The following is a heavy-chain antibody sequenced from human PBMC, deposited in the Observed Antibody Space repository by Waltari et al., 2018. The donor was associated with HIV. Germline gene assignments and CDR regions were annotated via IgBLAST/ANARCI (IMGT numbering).Heavy chain of an antibody. CDR2: INHSGST. Sequence: QVQLQQWGAGLLKPSETLSLTCAVHGGSFSGYYRSWLRQPPGKGLEWVGEINHSGSTNYNPSLKRRVTISVDTSKNQFSLKLSSVTAADTAVYYCARLGQGVMVRGVLDYWGQGTLVTVSS. CDR1: GGSFSGYY. V-gene: IGHV4-34*01. CDR3: ARLGQGVMVRGVLDY. D-gene: IGHD3-10*01. J-gene: IGHJ4*02.